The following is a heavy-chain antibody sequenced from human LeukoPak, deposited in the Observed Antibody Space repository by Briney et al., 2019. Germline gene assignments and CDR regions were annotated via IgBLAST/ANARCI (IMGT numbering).Heavy chain of an antibody. D-gene: IGHD5-12*01. CDR1: GGSISSYY. CDR3: ARVATRGRATDY. Sequence: SETLSLTCTVSGGSISSYYWSWIRQPPGKGLEWIGYIYYSGSTNYNPSLKSRVTISVDTSKNQFSLKLSSVTAADTAVYYCARVATRGRATDYWGQGTLVTVSS. CDR2: IYYSGST. V-gene: IGHV4-59*01. J-gene: IGHJ4*02.